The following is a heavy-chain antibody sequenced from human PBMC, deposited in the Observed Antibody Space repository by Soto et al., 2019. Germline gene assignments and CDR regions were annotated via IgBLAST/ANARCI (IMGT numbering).Heavy chain of an antibody. D-gene: IGHD1-1*01. CDR1: GFTFSSYS. Sequence: GGSLRLSCAASGFTFSSYSMHWVRQAPGKGLEYVSAISSNGGSTYYANSVKGRFTISRDNSKNTLYLQMGSLRAEDMAVYYCARVSKLQSYFDYWGQGTLVTVSS. CDR3: ARVSKLQSYFDY. CDR2: ISSNGGST. V-gene: IGHV3-64*01. J-gene: IGHJ4*02.